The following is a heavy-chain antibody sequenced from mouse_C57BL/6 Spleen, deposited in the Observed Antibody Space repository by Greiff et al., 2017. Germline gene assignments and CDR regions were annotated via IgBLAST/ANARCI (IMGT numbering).Heavy chain of an antibody. CDR3: TKYGSSLYYAMDY. Sequence: QVQLQQSGAELVRPGSSVSLSCKASGYTFTDYEMHCVKQTPVPGLEWIGAIDPVTGGTAYNLKFKGKAILTADNSSSPAYMALRSLTSQNSADYDCTKYGSSLYYAMDYWGQGTSVTVSS. V-gene: IGHV1-15*01. J-gene: IGHJ4*01. CDR1: GYTFTDYE. D-gene: IGHD1-1*01. CDR2: IDPVTGGT.